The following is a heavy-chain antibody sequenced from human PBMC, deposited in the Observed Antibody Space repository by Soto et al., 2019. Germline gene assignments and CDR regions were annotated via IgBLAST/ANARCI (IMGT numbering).Heavy chain of an antibody. CDR1: GGSISSYD. CDR3: ERDHSSGWVNWFDP. CDR2: MYSSGAT. V-gene: IGHV4-59*01. Sequence: SETLSLTCTVSGGSISSYDWSWSRQAPGKKLEWIGYMYSSGATNYNPSLKSRVTMSRDTSKNQFSLKLSSVTTADTAVHYCERDHSSGWVNWFDPWGQGNLVTVS. D-gene: IGHD3-22*01. J-gene: IGHJ5*02.